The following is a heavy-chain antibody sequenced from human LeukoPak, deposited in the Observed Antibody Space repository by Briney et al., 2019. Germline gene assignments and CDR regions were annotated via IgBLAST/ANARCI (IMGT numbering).Heavy chain of an antibody. CDR1: GFTFSSYA. V-gene: IGHV3-30-3*01. D-gene: IGHD6-13*01. J-gene: IGHJ5*02. CDR2: ISYDGSNK. CDR3: ARDIQQLGWFDP. Sequence: GRSLRLSCAASGFTFSSYAMHWVRQAPGKGLEWVAVISYDGSNKYYADSVKGRFTISRDNSKNTLYLQMNSLRAEDTAVYYCARDIQQLGWFDPWGQGTLVTVSS.